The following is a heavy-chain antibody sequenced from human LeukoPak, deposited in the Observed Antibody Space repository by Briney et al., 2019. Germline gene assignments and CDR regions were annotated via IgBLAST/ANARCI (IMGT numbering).Heavy chain of an antibody. V-gene: IGHV3-11*04. CDR1: GGSISTTNYY. CDR3: ARGLHSRLYDSSGYYPY. Sequence: LSLTCTVSGGSISTTNYYWGWIRQSPGKGLEWVSYISSGSSTIYYADSVKGRFTVSRDNAKNSLYLQMKSLRAEDTAIYYCARGLHSRLYDSSGYYPYWGQGTLVTVSS. D-gene: IGHD3-22*01. CDR2: ISSGSSTI. J-gene: IGHJ4*02.